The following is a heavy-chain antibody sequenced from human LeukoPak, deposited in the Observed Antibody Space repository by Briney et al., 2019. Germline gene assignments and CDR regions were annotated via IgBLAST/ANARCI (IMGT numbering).Heavy chain of an antibody. CDR3: AKRGEDPVDLDY. CDR2: ITGSGDRT. Sequence: GGSRSLSCGFSGVTFSSHGMNWVRRARGRGREWVSAITGSGDRTYYTDSVRGRFTVSRDNSKNTLYLQMNGLRAEDTAVYYCAKRGEDPVDLDYWGQGTLVIVSS. CDR1: GVTFSSHG. V-gene: IGHV3-23*01. D-gene: IGHD3-16*01. J-gene: IGHJ4*02.